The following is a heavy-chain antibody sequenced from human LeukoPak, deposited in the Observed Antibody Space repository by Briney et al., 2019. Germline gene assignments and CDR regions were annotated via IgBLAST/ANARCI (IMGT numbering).Heavy chain of an antibody. V-gene: IGHV7-4-1*02. D-gene: IGHD1-26*01. CDR3: ARDPYSGNYGKFYFYYMDV. CDR1: GYTFTRYA. Sequence: PGASVKVSCKASGYTFTRYAMNWVRQAPGQGLEWMGWINTNTGNPTYAQGFTGRFVFSLDTSVSTAYLQISSLKAEDTAVYYCARDPYSGNYGKFYFYYMDVWGKGTTVTISS. CDR2: INTNTGNP. J-gene: IGHJ6*03.